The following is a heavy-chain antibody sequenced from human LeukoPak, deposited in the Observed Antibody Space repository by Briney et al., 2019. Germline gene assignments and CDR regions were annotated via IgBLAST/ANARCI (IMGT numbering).Heavy chain of an antibody. CDR1: GFTFSRYW. Sequence: GGSLRLSCAASGFTFSRYWMHWVRQAPGRGLVWVSRINPDGSDTSYADSVKGRFTIYRDNAKNTLYLQMNSLRAEDTAVYYCVPNFVYWGQGAPVTVSS. V-gene: IGHV3-74*01. J-gene: IGHJ4*02. D-gene: IGHD5-24*01. CDR2: INPDGSDT. CDR3: VPNFVY.